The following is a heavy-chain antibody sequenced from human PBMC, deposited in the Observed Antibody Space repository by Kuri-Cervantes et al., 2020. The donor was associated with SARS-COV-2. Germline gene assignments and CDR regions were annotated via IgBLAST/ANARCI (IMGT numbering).Heavy chain of an antibody. CDR3: ARVRIFGVPGFAFDI. CDR1: GGSISSYY. J-gene: IGHJ3*02. CDR2: IYHSGST. V-gene: IGHV4-59*01. Sequence: SETLSLTCTVSGGSISSYYWSWIRQPPGKGLGWIGYIYHSGSTNYNPSLKSRVTISVDTSKNQFSLKLSSVTAADTAVYYCARVRIFGVPGFAFDIWGQGTMVTVSS. D-gene: IGHD3-3*01.